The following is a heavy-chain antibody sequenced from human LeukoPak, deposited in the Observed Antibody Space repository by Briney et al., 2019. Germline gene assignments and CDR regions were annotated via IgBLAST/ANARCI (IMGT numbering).Heavy chain of an antibody. CDR3: ANLGGYTGY. D-gene: IGHD3-16*02. J-gene: IGHJ4*02. Sequence: GSLRLSCAASGFTFSSYAMSWIRQPPGKGLEWIGEINHSGSTNYNPSLKSRVTISVDTSKNQFSLKLSSVTAADTAVYYCANLGGYTGYWGQGTLVTVSS. CDR2: INHSGST. V-gene: IGHV4-34*08. CDR1: GFTFSSYA.